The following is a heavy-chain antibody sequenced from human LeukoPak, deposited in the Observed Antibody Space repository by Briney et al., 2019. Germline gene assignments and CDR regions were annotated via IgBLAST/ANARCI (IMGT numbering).Heavy chain of an antibody. Sequence: ASVKVSCKVSGYTLTGLSMHWVRQAPGKGLEWMGGFDPEDGETIYAQKFQGRVTMTEDTSTDIAYMELSSLRSEDTAVYYCATVVNHGDYHLRPFDYWGQGTLVTVSS. CDR1: GYTLTGLS. CDR3: ATVVNHGDYHLRPFDY. D-gene: IGHD4-17*01. CDR2: FDPEDGET. J-gene: IGHJ4*02. V-gene: IGHV1-24*01.